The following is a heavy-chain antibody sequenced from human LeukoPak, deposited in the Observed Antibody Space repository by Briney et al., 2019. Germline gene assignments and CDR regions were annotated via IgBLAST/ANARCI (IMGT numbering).Heavy chain of an antibody. CDR1: GGSISSYY. CDR2: IYYSGST. D-gene: IGHD5-18*01. CDR3: ARSAYSYGVVYYFDY. J-gene: IGHJ4*02. V-gene: IGHV4-59*08. Sequence: SETLSLTCTVSGGSISSYYWSWLRQPPGKGLEWIGYIYYSGSTNYNPSLKSRVTISVDTSKNQFSLKLSSVTAADTAVYYCARSAYSYGVVYYFDYWGQGTLVTVSS.